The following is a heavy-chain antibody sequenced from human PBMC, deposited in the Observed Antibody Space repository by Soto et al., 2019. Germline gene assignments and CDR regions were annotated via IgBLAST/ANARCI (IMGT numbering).Heavy chain of an antibody. CDR2: IKEDGSEK. Sequence: EVQLVESGGGLVQPGGSLRLSCVASGFTFRYSWMTWVRQAPGKGLEWVANIKEDGSEKYYEDSVKGRFTISRDNAKSSLYLQMTNLRPEDTAVYYCARGRGESYYGLNWGQGILVIVSS. CDR3: ARGRGESYYGLN. CDR1: GFTFRYSW. V-gene: IGHV3-7*01. D-gene: IGHD1-26*01. J-gene: IGHJ4*02.